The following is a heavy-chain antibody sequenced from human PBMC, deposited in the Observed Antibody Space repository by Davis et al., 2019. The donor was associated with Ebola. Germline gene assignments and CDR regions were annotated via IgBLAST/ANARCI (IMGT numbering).Heavy chain of an antibody. Sequence: PGGSLRLSCAASGFTFSSYWMSWVRQAPGKGLEWVANIKQDGSDKYYVDSVKGRFTISRDTSKNTLYLQMNSLRAEDTAVYFCAKESGPNSGPYYTYFEVWGQGTQVTVSS. CDR3: AKESGPNSGPYYTYFEV. V-gene: IGHV3-7*01. CDR1: GFTFSSYW. D-gene: IGHD3-10*01. CDR2: IKQDGSDK. J-gene: IGHJ4*02.